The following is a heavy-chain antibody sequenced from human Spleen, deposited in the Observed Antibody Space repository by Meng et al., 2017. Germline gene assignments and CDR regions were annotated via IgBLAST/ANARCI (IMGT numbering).Heavy chain of an antibody. CDR2: INIGYGTT. CDR3: ARVGVTYYYGSGSYYNKDY. D-gene: IGHD3-10*01. J-gene: IGHJ4*02. CDR1: AYTFTSYL. Sequence: QVHLVHSGDEVKNPGASVKVSCKSSAYTFTSYLIHWVRQAPGQRLEWMGWINIGYGTTKYSQKLEGRVTITTDTSASTGYMELSSLRSDDTAVYYCARVGVTYYYGSGSYYNKDYWGQGTLVTVSS. V-gene: IGHV1-3*04.